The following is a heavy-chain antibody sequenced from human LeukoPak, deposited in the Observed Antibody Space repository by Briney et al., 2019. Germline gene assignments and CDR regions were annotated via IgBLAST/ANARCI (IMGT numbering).Heavy chain of an antibody. Sequence: GGSLRLSCAASGFTFDEYSMHWVRQTPGKGLEWVSGITWNSVDIDYADSVKGRFTISRDNAKNSLYLQMNSLRAEDTALYYCAKGTWGNPFDIWGQGTMVTVSS. CDR3: AKGTWGNPFDI. D-gene: IGHD4-23*01. V-gene: IGHV3-9*01. J-gene: IGHJ3*02. CDR2: ITWNSVDI. CDR1: GFTFDEYS.